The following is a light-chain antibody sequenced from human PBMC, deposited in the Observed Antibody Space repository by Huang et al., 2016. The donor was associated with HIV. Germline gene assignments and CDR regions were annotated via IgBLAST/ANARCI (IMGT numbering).Light chain of an antibody. CDR3: QQYGSTPIT. J-gene: IGKJ5*01. Sequence: EIVLTQSPGTLSLSPGERATLSCRARQSVSSGYLAWYQPKRGQAPRLLSYGAYDRATGIPDRFSGSGSGTDFSLTSSRLEPEDFAVYDCQQYGSTPITFAQGTRLEIK. CDR1: QSVSSGY. V-gene: IGKV3-20*01. CDR2: GAY.